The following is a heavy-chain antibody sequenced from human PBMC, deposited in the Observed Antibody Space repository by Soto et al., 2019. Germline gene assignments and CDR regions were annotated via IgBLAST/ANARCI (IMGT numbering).Heavy chain of an antibody. CDR3: AKVFSTANRSSAVVD. D-gene: IGHD6-6*01. V-gene: IGHV3-9*01. Sequence: EVLLVESGGGLVQPGRSLRLSCVISGFSFDEYAVHWVRQAPGKGLEWVSGLNWNSEVMGYADSVRGRFRTSKDHAENPLILQMNHLRPADTATCFCAKVFSTANRSSAVVDWGQGTRVTVSS. CDR2: LNWNSEVM. J-gene: IGHJ4*02. CDR1: GFSFDEYA.